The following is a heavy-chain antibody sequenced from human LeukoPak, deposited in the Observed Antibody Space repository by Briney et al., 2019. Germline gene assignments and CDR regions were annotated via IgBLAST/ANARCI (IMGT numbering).Heavy chain of an antibody. Sequence: PGGSLRLSCAASGFTFSSFGMHWVRQAPGKGLEWVAVISFDGSYKSYAVSMKGRFTISRDNSKNTMYLHMNSLRLEDTAVYYCAKDYGGESLDYWGQGTLVTVSS. CDR2: ISFDGSYK. CDR1: GFTFSSFG. CDR3: AKDYGGESLDY. D-gene: IGHD4-23*01. J-gene: IGHJ4*02. V-gene: IGHV3-30*18.